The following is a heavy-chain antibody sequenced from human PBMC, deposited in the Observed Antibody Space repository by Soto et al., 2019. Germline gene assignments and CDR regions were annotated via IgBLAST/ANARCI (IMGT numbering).Heavy chain of an antibody. J-gene: IGHJ5*02. CDR3: ARATYFYDTTGSFEEGWFDP. Sequence: KPSETLSLTCVVSVYSINRDYYWCCVGQPPGKGLEWIGSIYHSGNIYYNPSLKRRVTISLDTAKNQFSLKLSSVTAADTAVYYCARATYFYDTTGSFEEGWFDPWSQGTLVTVSS. CDR2: IYHSGNI. D-gene: IGHD3-22*01. CDR1: VYSINRDYY. V-gene: IGHV4-38-2*01.